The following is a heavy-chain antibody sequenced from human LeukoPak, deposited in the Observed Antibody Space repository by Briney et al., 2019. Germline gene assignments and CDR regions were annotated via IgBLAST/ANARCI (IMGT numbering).Heavy chain of an antibody. V-gene: IGHV4-39*07. CDR1: GASISSDSNY. J-gene: IGHJ5*01. D-gene: IGHD3-3*02. CDR3: ARDISISWFYS. CDR2: IYHTGST. Sequence: TASETLCFTCTVSGASISSDSNYWAWVRQPPGKGLQWIGSIYHTGSTFYNPSLMSRVSISIDSSKNQFSLKLSSVTVADTALYYCARDISISWFYSWGQETLVSVSS.